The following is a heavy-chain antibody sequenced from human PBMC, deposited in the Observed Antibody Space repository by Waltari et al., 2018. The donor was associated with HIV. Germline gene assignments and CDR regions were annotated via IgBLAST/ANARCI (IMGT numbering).Heavy chain of an antibody. Sequence: QVQLVESGGAVVQPGRSPRRSSAASGSTFSRYAMHWVRQAPGKGLEWVAVISYYGDNKYYADSVKGRFTISRDNSKNTLYLQMNSLRTEDTAVYYCAKGASGWSPGYWGQGTLVTVSS. CDR3: AKGASGWSPGY. CDR1: GSTFSRYA. CDR2: ISYYGDNK. J-gene: IGHJ4*02. V-gene: IGHV3-30*18. D-gene: IGHD6-19*01.